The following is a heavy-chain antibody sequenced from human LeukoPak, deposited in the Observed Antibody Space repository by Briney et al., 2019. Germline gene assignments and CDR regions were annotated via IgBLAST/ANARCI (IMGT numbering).Heavy chain of an antibody. CDR2: IIPIFCTA. D-gene: IGHD1-26*01. J-gene: IGHJ4*02. Sequence: SVKVSCKASVGTFSSYAISGVRQAPGQGLDWMGGIIPIFCTANYAQKFQGRVTITADESTSTAYMELSSLRSEDTAVYYCARTRPDSSRSYLGYYFDYWGQGTLVTVSS. CDR3: ARTRPDSSRSYLGYYFDY. CDR1: VGTFSSYA. V-gene: IGHV1-69*13.